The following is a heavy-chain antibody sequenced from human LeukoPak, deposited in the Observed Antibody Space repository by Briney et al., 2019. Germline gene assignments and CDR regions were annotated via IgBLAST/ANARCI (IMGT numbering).Heavy chain of an antibody. CDR3: ARDLLATMYYFDY. V-gene: IGHV4-30-4*08. Sequence: SETLSLTCTVSGGSISSGDYYWSWIRQPPGKGLEWIGYIYYSGSTYYNPSLKSRVTISVDTSKNQFSLKLSSVTAADTAVYYCARDLLATMYYFDYWGQGTLVTVSS. J-gene: IGHJ4*02. D-gene: IGHD5-12*01. CDR1: GGSISSGDYY. CDR2: IYYSGST.